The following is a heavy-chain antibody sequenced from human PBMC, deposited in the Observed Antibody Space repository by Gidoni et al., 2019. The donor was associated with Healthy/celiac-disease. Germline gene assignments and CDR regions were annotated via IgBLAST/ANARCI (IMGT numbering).Heavy chain of an antibody. CDR2: ISPYNGNT. CDR3: ARGAPGGYGDYVVQPPHPRSPFDY. J-gene: IGHJ4*02. CDR1: GYTFTSYG. Sequence: QVQLVQSGAEVKKPGASVKVSCKASGYTFTSYGISWLRQAPGQGLEWMGWISPYNGNTNYAQKLQGRVTMTTDTSTSTAYMELRSLRSDDTAVYYCARGAPGGYGDYVVQPPHPRSPFDYWGQGTLVTVSS. V-gene: IGHV1-18*01. D-gene: IGHD4-17*01.